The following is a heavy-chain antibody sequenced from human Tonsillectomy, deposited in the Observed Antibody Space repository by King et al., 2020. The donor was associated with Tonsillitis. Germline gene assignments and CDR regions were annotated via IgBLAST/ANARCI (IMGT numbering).Heavy chain of an antibody. CDR2: IYYGGNT. D-gene: IGHD2-8*01. Sequence: PLQESGPGLVKPSETLSLTCTVSGGFITISNYYWGWIRQPPGKGLEWIGNIYYGGNTFYNPSLKRRVTISVDTSKNHFSLKMSSVTAADTALYYCARLSSPDCTNGVCLFFDYWGQGTLVTVSS. CDR1: GGFITISNYY. V-gene: IGHV4-39*02. J-gene: IGHJ4*02. CDR3: ARLSSPDCTNGVCLFFDY.